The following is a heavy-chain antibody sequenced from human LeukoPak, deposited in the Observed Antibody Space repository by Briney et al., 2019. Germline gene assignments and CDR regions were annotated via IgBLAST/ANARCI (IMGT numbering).Heavy chain of an antibody. Sequence: SETLSLTCTVSGDSVTNHQWSWVRQPPGKGLEWIAYIHRSGSTNYNPSLKNRVTISIDTSKNLFSLRLISVTAADTAVYYCARYPLAFDFWGQGIVVTVSS. CDR1: GDSVTNHQ. J-gene: IGHJ4*02. CDR3: ARYPLAFDF. CDR2: IHRSGST. V-gene: IGHV4-59*02. D-gene: IGHD6-6*01.